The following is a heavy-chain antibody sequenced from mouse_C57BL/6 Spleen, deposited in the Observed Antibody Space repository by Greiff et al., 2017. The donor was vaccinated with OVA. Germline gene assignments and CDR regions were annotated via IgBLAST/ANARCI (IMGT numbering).Heavy chain of an antibody. CDR1: GYTFTSYW. J-gene: IGHJ3*01. CDR2: IYPGSGST. D-gene: IGHD1-1*02. V-gene: IGHV1-55*01. CDR3: ERCDSGSYSFAY. Sequence: QVQLQQPGAALVKPGASVKMSCKASGYTFTSYWITWVKQRPGQGLEWIGDIYPGSGSTNYNEQFKSKATLTVDTSSSTAYMQLSGLTSEDSAVYDGERCDSGSYSFAYWGQGTLVTVSA.